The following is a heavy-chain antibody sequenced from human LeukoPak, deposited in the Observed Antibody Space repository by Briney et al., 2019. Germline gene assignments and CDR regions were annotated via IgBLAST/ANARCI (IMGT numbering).Heavy chain of an antibody. V-gene: IGHV1-2*02. CDR2: INPNSGGT. Sequence: ASVKVSCKASGYTFTGYYMHWVRQAPGQGLEWMGWINPNSGGTNYAQKFQGRVTMTRDTSISTAYMELSRLRSDDTAVYYCAREGGGDYYDSSAYYFDYWGQGTLVTVSS. J-gene: IGHJ4*02. CDR1: GYTFTGYY. D-gene: IGHD3-22*01. CDR3: AREGGGDYYDSSAYYFDY.